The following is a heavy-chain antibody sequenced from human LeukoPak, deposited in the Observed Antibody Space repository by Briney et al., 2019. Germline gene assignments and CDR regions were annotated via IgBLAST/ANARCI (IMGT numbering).Heavy chain of an antibody. D-gene: IGHD1-14*01. CDR3: ARASTTFDD. CDR1: GGSITSYY. J-gene: IGHJ4*02. V-gene: IGHV4-59*01. Sequence: PSETLSLTCSVSGGSITSYYWSWIRQPPGKGLEWIRHVSDGGRTNYSPSLRGRVSISVDTSKNQFSLKLNSVTAADTAVYFCARASTTFDDWGQGTLVTVSS. CDR2: VSDGGRT.